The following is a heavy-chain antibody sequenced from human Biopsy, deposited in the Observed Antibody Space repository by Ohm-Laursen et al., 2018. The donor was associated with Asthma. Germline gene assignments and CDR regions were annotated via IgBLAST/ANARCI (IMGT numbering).Heavy chain of an antibody. CDR2: ISKDASTQ. CDR3: VRDGTDNAFDI. CDR1: GFSFGNFA. D-gene: IGHD1-1*01. J-gene: IGHJ3*02. V-gene: IGHV3-30*01. Sequence: SLRLSCAASGFSFGNFAIHWVRQAPGKGLEWVGVISKDASTQDYADSVKGRFTMARDNSKNTLDLQMNSLREEDTAVYYCVRDGTDNAFDIWGQGTVVSVSS.